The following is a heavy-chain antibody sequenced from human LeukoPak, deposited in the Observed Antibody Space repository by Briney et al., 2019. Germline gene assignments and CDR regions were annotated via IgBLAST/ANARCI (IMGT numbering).Heavy chain of an antibody. Sequence: PGGSLRLSCAASGFTFSNYWIYWVRQVPGKGLVWVSRISPDGKDTSHADSVKGRFTISRDNAKNTLYLQMNSLRAEDTAVYYCARDDPYSSFDYWGQGTLVIVSS. CDR3: ARDDPYSSFDY. V-gene: IGHV3-74*01. D-gene: IGHD4-11*01. J-gene: IGHJ4*02. CDR1: GFTFSNYW. CDR2: ISPDGKDT.